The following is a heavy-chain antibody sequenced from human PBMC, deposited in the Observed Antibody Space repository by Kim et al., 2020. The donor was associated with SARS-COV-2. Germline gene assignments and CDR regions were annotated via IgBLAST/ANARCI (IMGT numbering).Heavy chain of an antibody. Sequence: NVQGRVTITGDTSASTAYMELTSLRSEDTAVYYCARWGGVAATGTQSFDYWGQGTLVTVSS. V-gene: IGHV1-3*01. J-gene: IGHJ4*02. D-gene: IGHD6-13*01. CDR3: ARWGGVAATGTQSFDY.